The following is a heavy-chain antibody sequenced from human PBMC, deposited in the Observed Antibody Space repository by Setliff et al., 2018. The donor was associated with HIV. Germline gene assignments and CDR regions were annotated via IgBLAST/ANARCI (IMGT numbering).Heavy chain of an antibody. Sequence: SLRLSCEASGFTFSVHGMHWVRQAPGKGLEWLAVIWYDGGKKYYADSVQGRFTISRDDSKNTLDLQMNSLRVDDTAIYYCARGHRTSDAFDVWGQGTMVTVSS. V-gene: IGHV3-33*01. J-gene: IGHJ3*01. CDR3: ARGHRTSDAFDV. CDR1: GFTFSVHG. CDR2: IWYDGGKK. D-gene: IGHD2-2*01.